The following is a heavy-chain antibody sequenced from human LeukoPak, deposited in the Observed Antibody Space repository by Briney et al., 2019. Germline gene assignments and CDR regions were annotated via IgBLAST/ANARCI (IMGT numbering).Heavy chain of an antibody. CDR2: ISSSSSYI. CDR1: GFTFSSYS. V-gene: IGHV3-21*01. D-gene: IGHD2-8*01. J-gene: IGHJ5*02. Sequence: GGSLRLSCAASGFTFSSYSMNRVRQAPGKGLEWVSSISSSSSYIYYADSVKGRFTISRDNAKNSLYLQMNSLRAEDTAVYYCARDLYPLYNWFDPWGQGTLVTVSS. CDR3: ARDLYPLYNWFDP.